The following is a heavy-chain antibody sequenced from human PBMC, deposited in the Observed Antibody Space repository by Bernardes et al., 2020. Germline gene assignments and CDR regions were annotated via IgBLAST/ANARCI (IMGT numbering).Heavy chain of an antibody. CDR1: GFTVSNNY. CDR3: ARDPGGWGNFDS. Sequence: GGSLRLSCAASGFTVSNNYMSWVRQAPGKGLEWVSVIYSGGATYYANSVKGRFTLSRDKSKNTLYLQMNRLRAEDTAVYYCARDPGGWGNFDSWGQGILVTVSS. CDR2: IYSGGAT. V-gene: IGHV3-53*01. J-gene: IGHJ4*02. D-gene: IGHD3-16*01.